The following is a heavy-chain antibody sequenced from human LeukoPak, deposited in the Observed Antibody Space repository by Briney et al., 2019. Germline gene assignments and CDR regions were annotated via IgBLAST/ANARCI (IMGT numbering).Heavy chain of an antibody. J-gene: IGHJ4*02. CDR3: ARDEVAAAGDY. D-gene: IGHD6-13*01. V-gene: IGHV1-46*01. CDR2: INPSGGST. CDR1: GYTFTSYY. Sequence: ASVKVSCKASGYTFTSYYMHWVRQAPGQGLEWMGIINPSGGSTSYAQKFQGRVTMTRDTSTSTVYMELSSLRSEDTAAYYCARDEVAAAGDYWGQGTLVPVSS.